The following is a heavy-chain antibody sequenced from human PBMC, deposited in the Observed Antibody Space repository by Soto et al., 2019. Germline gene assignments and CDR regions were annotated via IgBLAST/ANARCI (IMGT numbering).Heavy chain of an antibody. CDR3: ARVVVVAATPEHYFDY. Sequence: SETLSLTCTVSGGSISSSSYYWGWIRQPPGKGLEWIGSIYYSGSTYYNPSLKSRVTISVDTSKNQFSLKLSSVTAADTAVYYCARVVVVAATPEHYFDYWGQGTLVTVSS. D-gene: IGHD2-15*01. CDR1: GGSISSSSYY. CDR2: IYYSGST. J-gene: IGHJ4*02. V-gene: IGHV4-39*01.